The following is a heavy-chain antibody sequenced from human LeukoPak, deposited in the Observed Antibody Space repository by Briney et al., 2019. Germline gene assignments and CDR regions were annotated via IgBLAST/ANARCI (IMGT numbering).Heavy chain of an antibody. D-gene: IGHD6-13*01. V-gene: IGHV4-59*01. CDR3: ARGHIAAAGTDWFDP. CDR2: IYYSGTT. Sequence: PSETLSLTCTVSGGSISSYYWSWIRQPPGKGLEWIGYIYYSGTTNYNPSLKSRVTISVDTSKNQFSLKLSSVTAADTAVYYCARGHIAAAGTDWFDPWGQGTLVTVSS. CDR1: GGSISSYY. J-gene: IGHJ5*02.